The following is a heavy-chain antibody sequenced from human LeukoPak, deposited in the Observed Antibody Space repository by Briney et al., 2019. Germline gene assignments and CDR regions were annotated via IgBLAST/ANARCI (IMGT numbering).Heavy chain of an antibody. CDR3: ARAHPGDLIVVVPAAIELSDGMDV. J-gene: IGHJ6*04. D-gene: IGHD2-2*01. V-gene: IGHV1-46*01. Sequence: GASVKVSCKPSGYTFTSYYMHWVRQAPGQGLEWMGIINPSGGSTSYAQKFQGRVTMTRDTSTSTVYMELSSLRSEDTAVYYCARAHPGDLIVVVPAAIELSDGMDVWGKGTTVTVSS. CDR1: GYTFTSYY. CDR2: INPSGGST.